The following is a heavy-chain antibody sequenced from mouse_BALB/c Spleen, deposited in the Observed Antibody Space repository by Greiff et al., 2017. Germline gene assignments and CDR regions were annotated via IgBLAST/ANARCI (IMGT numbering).Heavy chain of an antibody. Sequence: DVMLVESGGGLVKPGGSLKLSCAASGFTFSSYAMSWVRQTPEKRLEWVAYISNGGGSTYYPDTVKGRFTISRDNAKNTLYLQMSSLKSEDTAMYYCARLDSSGYWFAYWGQGTLVTVSA. CDR2: ISNGGGST. CDR1: GFTFSSYA. CDR3: ARLDSSGYWFAY. J-gene: IGHJ3*01. V-gene: IGHV5-12-2*01. D-gene: IGHD3-2*01.